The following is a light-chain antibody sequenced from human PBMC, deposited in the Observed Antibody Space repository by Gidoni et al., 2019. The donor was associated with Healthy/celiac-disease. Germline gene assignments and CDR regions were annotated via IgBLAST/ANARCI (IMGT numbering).Light chain of an antibody. CDR1: SPNIGNNA. J-gene: IGLJ2*01. V-gene: IGLV1-36*01. CDR2: YDD. CDR3: AAWDDSLNGVV. Sequence: QSVLTQPPSVSEAPRQRVTISCSGSSPNIGNNAVNWYQQHPGKAPKLLIYYDDLLPSGVSDRFSGSKSGTSASLAISGLQSEDEADYYCAAWDDSLNGVVFGGGTKLTVL.